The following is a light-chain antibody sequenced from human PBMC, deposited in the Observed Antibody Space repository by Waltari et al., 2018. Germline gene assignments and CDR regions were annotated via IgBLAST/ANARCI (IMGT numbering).Light chain of an antibody. Sequence: QAVLTQPSSLSASTGASASLTCPLRSGVTVISHTIYWYPPQAGRPPQFLLRYKAVSDKQQGSGVPRRFSGSKDASANVGILLISGLRSEDEADYYCMIWHRGVWVSGGGTQLTVL. J-gene: IGLJ3*02. CDR3: MIWHRGVWV. CDR1: SGVTVISHT. V-gene: IGLV5-45*03. CDR2: YKAVSDK.